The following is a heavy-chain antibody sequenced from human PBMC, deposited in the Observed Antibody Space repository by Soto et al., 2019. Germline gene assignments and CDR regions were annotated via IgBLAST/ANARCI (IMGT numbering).Heavy chain of an antibody. CDR2: ISSSSSTI. D-gene: IGHD2-2*02. CDR3: ARDGCSSTSCYKGYYYYYGMDV. Sequence: EVQLVESGGGLVQPGGSLRLSCAASGFTFSSYSMNWVRQAPGKGLEWVSYISSSSSTIYYADSVKGRFTISRDNAKNSLYLQMNSLRDEETAVYYCARDGCSSTSCYKGYYYYYGMDVWGQGTTVTVSS. CDR1: GFTFSSYS. V-gene: IGHV3-48*02. J-gene: IGHJ6*02.